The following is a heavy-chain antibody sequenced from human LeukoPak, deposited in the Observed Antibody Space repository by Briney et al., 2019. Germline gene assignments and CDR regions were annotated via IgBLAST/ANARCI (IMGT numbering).Heavy chain of an antibody. D-gene: IGHD4-11*01. CDR3: ARYRVYYGMDV. CDR1: GSSTSSYY. Sequence: PSETLSLTCTVSGSSTSSYYWSWIRQPPGQGLEWIGYIYYSGSTNYNPSLKSRVTISVDTSKNQFSLKLSSVTAADTAVYYCARYRVYYGMDVWGQGTTVTVSS. J-gene: IGHJ6*02. CDR2: IYYSGST. V-gene: IGHV4-59*08.